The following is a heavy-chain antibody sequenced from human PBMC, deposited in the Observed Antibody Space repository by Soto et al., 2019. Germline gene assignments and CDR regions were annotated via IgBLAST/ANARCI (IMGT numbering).Heavy chain of an antibody. CDR2: IYYSGST. J-gene: IGHJ4*02. Sequence: SETLSLTCTVSGGSISSGGYYWSWIRQHPGKGLEWIGYIYYSGSTYYNPSLKSRVTISVDTSKNQFSLKLSSVTTADTAVYYCARALVRGVTLNYFDYWGQGTLVTVSS. CDR3: ARALVRGVTLNYFDY. CDR1: GGSISSGGYY. V-gene: IGHV4-31*03. D-gene: IGHD3-10*01.